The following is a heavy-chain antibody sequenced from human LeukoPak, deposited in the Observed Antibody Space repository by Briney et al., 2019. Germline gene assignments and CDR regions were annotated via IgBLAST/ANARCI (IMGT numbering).Heavy chain of an antibody. CDR1: GYTFTSYG. J-gene: IGHJ3*02. CDR3: AKLGREYSSLGGLRDI. D-gene: IGHD6-6*01. V-gene: IGHV1-18*01. Sequence: ASVKVSCKASGYTFTSYGISWVRQAPGQGLEWMGWISAYNGNTNYAQKLQGRVTMTTDTSTSTAYMELRSLRSDDTAVYYCAKLGREYSSLGGLRDIWGQGTMVTVSS. CDR2: ISAYNGNT.